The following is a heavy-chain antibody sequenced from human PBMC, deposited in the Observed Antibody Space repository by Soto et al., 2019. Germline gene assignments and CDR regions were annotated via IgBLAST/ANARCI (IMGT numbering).Heavy chain of an antibody. CDR2: IYYAGST. V-gene: IGHV4-59*08. Sequence: QVRLQESGPGLVKPSETLSLTCTVSVGSMISYYWSWIRQPPGRGLEWIGFIYYAGSTKYNPSLTSRVTISVDTSMIQFSLTVTSVTSADTAVYYCARRIVATETVDYWGQGTLVTVSS. D-gene: IGHD5-12*01. J-gene: IGHJ4*02. CDR1: VGSMISYY. CDR3: ARRIVATETVDY.